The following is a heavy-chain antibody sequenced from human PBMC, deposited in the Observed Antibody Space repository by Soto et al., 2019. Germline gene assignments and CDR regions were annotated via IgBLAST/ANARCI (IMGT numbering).Heavy chain of an antibody. CDR3: VKDHFSSVVIGLYSGIVF. Sequence: GGALRLSCSASGFTFSTYAMHWVRQAPGQGLEYIAGISSNGRTTSYKDSVKGRFTISRDNSESTLYLQMSSLRLDDTAVYFCVKDHFSSVVIGLYSGIVFWGQG. V-gene: IGHV3-64D*08. CDR1: GFTFSTYA. D-gene: IGHD3-3*02. J-gene: IGHJ6*01. CDR2: ISSNGRTT.